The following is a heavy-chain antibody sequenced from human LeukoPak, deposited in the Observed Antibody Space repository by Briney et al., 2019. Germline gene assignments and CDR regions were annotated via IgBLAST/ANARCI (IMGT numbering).Heavy chain of an antibody. Sequence: PGESMQISGQGPGSFFSNSWIGCWRQLPGEGLEWMGIIYSGDSDVRYSPSFQGQVTILVDRSINTNNLQWKVLSGSDSAMYDCASGDCYPCGSSYSYFDYWGQGTLVTVSS. V-gene: IGHV5-51*01. J-gene: IGHJ4*02. CDR2: IYSGDSDV. CDR3: ASGDCYPCGSSYSYFDY. CDR1: GSFFSNSW. D-gene: IGHD2-21*01.